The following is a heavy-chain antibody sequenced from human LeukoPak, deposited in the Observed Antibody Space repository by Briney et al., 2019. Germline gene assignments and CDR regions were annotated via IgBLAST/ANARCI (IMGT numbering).Heavy chain of an antibody. J-gene: IGHJ6*03. CDR1: GGSISSGGYY. V-gene: IGHV4-31*03. Sequence: SETLSLTCTVSGGSISSGGYYWSWIRQHPGKGLEWIGYIYYSGSTYYNPSLKSRVTISVDTSKNQFSLKLSSVTAADTAVYYCARGRCTRSQLSHMDVWGKGTTVTVSS. CDR3: ARGRCTRSQLSHMDV. D-gene: IGHD2-2*01. CDR2: IYYSGST.